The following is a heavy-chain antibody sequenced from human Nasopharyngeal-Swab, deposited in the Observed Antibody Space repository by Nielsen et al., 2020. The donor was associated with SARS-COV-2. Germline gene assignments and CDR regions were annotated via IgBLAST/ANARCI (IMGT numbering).Heavy chain of an antibody. D-gene: IGHD2-21*02. CDR1: GYTFTGYY. Sequence: ASVKVSCKASGYTFTGYYMHWVRQAPGQGLECMGWINPNSGGTNYAQKFQGWVTMTRDTSISTAYMELSSLRSEDTAVYYCASSSLPYLLCGRDCYSDYWGQGTLVTVSS. J-gene: IGHJ4*02. CDR2: INPNSGGT. V-gene: IGHV1-2*04. CDR3: ASSSLPYLLCGRDCYSDY.